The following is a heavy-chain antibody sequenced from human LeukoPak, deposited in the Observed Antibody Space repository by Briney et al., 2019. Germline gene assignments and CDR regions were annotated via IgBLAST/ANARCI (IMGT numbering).Heavy chain of an antibody. J-gene: IGHJ4*02. CDR3: AVAVAATRTYFDY. CDR2: IIPIFGTA. V-gene: IGHV1-69*13. Sequence: ASVKVSCKASGYTFTSYAMHWVRQAPGQGLEWMGGIIPIFGTANYAQKFQGRVTITADESTSTAYMELSSLRSEDTAVYYCAVAVAATRTYFDYWGQGTLATVSS. D-gene: IGHD2-15*01. CDR1: GYTFTSYA.